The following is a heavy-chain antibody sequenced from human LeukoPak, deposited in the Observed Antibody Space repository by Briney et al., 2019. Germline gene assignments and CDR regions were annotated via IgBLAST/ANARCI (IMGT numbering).Heavy chain of an antibody. V-gene: IGHV3-53*01. CDR3: ARVVVEVTDYFDY. CDR2: IYSSGST. J-gene: IGHJ4*02. CDR1: GLTVSSNY. Sequence: GGSLRLSCEVSGLTVSSNYMSWVRQAPGKGLEWVSIIYSSGSTYYADSVKGRFTISRDHSKNTLYLRMNSLRAEDTAVYYCARVVVEVTDYFDYWGQGTLVTVSS. D-gene: IGHD2-15*01.